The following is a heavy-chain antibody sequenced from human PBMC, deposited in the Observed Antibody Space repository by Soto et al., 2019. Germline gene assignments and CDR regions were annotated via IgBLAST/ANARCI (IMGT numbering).Heavy chain of an antibody. Sequence: EVPLLESGGGLVQPGGSLRLSCAASGFAFNSYAMNWVRRAPGKELEWVSGISGSGGSTYYADFVKGRFTISRDSSKNTLYLQMNSLRTEDTGVYYCAKVSLRSGLYFDYWGQGTLVTVSS. CDR1: GFAFNSYA. CDR3: AKVSLRSGLYFDY. V-gene: IGHV3-23*01. D-gene: IGHD3-3*01. J-gene: IGHJ4*02. CDR2: ISGSGGST.